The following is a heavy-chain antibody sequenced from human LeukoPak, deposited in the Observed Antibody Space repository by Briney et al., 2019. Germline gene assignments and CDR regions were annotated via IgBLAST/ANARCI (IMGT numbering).Heavy chain of an antibody. Sequence: SETLSLTCTVSGGSISGGYYYRSWIRQPAGKGLEWIGRIYSSGTTNYNPSLKSRVIVSVETSKNQLSLKLSSVTAADTAVYYCARGPHYYYYYMDVWGKGTTVTISS. CDR2: IYSSGTT. V-gene: IGHV4-61*02. CDR3: ARGPHYYYYYMDV. CDR1: GGSISGGYYY. J-gene: IGHJ6*03.